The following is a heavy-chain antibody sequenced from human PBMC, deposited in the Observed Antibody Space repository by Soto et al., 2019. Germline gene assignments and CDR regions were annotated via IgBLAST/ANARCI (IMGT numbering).Heavy chain of an antibody. J-gene: IGHJ3*02. CDR1: GFTFNTYG. D-gene: IGHD3-22*01. V-gene: IGHV3-30*03. CDR3: ARDRYHYDRSGYYNAFDI. Sequence: GGSLRLSCAASGFTFNTYGMHWVRQAPGKGLEWVALISYEGSNKDYADSVKGRFTISRDNSKNTLYLQMNSLRAEDTAVYYCARDRYHYDRSGYYNAFDIWGQGTMVTVSS. CDR2: ISYEGSNK.